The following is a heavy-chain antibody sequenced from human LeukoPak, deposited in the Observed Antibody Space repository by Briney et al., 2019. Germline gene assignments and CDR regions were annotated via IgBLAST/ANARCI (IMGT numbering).Heavy chain of an antibody. J-gene: IGHJ4*02. CDR1: GYTLTELS. D-gene: IGHD1-26*01. Sequence: ASVKVSCKVSGYTLTELSMHWVRQAPGKGLEWMGGFDPEGGETIYAQKFQGRVTMTEDTSTDTAYMELSSLRSEDTAVYYCATEPLGIVGATRSWSVDYWGQGTLVTVSS. V-gene: IGHV1-24*01. CDR3: ATEPLGIVGATRSWSVDY. CDR2: FDPEGGET.